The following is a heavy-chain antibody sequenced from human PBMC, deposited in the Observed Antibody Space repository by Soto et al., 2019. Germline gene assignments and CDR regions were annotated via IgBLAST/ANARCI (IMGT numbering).Heavy chain of an antibody. J-gene: IGHJ4*02. CDR1: GGSISSYY. CDR3: ARGGVSSGYYYFPIDY. V-gene: IGHV4-59*08. D-gene: IGHD3-22*01. CDR2: IYYSGST. Sequence: PSETLSLTCTVSGGSISSYYWSWIRQPPGKGLEWIGYIYYSGSTNYNPSLKSRVTISVDTSKNQFSLKLSSVTAADTAVYYCARGGVSSGYYYFPIDYWGQGTLVTVSS.